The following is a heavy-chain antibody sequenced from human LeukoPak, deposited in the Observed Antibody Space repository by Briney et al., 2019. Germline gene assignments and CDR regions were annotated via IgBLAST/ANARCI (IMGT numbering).Heavy chain of an antibody. J-gene: IGHJ3*02. Sequence: TVKVSCKASGGTFSSYAISWVRQAPGQGLEWMGGIIPIFGTANYAQKFQGRVTITADESTSTAYMELSSLRSEDTAVYYCASLMTATERAFDIWGQGTMVTVSS. CDR1: GGTFSSYA. V-gene: IGHV1-69*13. CDR2: IIPIFGTA. D-gene: IGHD2-21*02. CDR3: ASLMTATERAFDI.